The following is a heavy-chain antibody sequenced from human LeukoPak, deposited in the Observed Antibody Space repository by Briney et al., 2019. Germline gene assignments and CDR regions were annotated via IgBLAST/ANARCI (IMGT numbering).Heavy chain of an antibody. D-gene: IGHD2-2*01. V-gene: IGHV3-74*01. CDR1: GFTFSSYW. J-gene: IGHJ3*02. CDR2: INGDGSST. CDR3: ARRGLVPAFDI. Sequence: GGSLRLSCAASGFTFSSYWMHWVRQAPGKGLVWVSRINGDGSSTTYADAVKGRFTISRDNAKNTLYLQMSSLRAEDTAVYYCARRGLVPAFDIWGKGQWSPSPQ.